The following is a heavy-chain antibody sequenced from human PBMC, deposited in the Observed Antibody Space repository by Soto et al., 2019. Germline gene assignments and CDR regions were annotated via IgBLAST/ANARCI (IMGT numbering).Heavy chain of an antibody. J-gene: IGHJ5*02. D-gene: IGHD2-15*01. Sequence: SETLSLTCTVSGGSISSSSYYWGWIRQPPGKGLEWIGSIYYSGSTYYNPSLKSRVTISVDTSKNQFSLKLSSVTAADTAVYYCASGYLHQGRWFDPWGQGTLVTVSS. CDR2: IYYSGST. V-gene: IGHV4-39*01. CDR1: GGSISSSSYY. CDR3: ASGYLHQGRWFDP.